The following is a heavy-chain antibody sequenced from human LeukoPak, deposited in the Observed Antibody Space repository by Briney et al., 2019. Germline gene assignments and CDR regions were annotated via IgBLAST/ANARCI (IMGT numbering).Heavy chain of an antibody. CDR3: ATPRYHHRY. J-gene: IGHJ4*02. CDR1: GFSFSSYE. Sequence: PGGSLRLSCAASGFSFSSYEMNWVRQAPGKGLEWISYISASGTLTHYADSVKGRFTISRDNAKNTLYLQMNSLRAEDTAVYYCATPRYHHRYWGQGTLVTVSS. V-gene: IGHV3-48*03. CDR2: ISASGTLT. D-gene: IGHD3-16*02.